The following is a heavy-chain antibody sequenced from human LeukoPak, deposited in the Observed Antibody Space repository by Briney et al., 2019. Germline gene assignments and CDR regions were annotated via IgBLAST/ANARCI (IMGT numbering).Heavy chain of an antibody. CDR1: GYTFINYD. J-gene: IGHJ4*02. CDR3: ARVVGAFDY. V-gene: IGHV1-18*01. CDR2: ISPYNGNT. Sequence: ASVKVSCKASGYTFINYDISWVRQAPGKGLEWMGWISPYNGNTDSAQEFQGRITLTTDTSTSTAYMELRSLTSDDSAVYYCARVVGAFDYWGQGTLVTVSS. D-gene: IGHD2-2*01.